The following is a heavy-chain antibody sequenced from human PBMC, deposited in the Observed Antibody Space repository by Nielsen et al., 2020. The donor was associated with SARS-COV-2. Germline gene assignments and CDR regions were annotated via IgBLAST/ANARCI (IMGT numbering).Heavy chain of an antibody. J-gene: IGHJ4*02. CDR1: WFSLSTSGMC. CDR3: ARCYSSSKPFDY. Sequence: SGPTLVKPTQTLTLTCTFSWFSLSTSGMCVSWIRQPPGKALEWLARIDWDDDKYYSTSLKTRLTISKDTSKNQVVLTMTNMDPVDTATYYCARCYSSSKPFDYWGQGTLVTVSS. V-gene: IGHV2-70*11. CDR2: IDWDDDK. D-gene: IGHD6-13*01.